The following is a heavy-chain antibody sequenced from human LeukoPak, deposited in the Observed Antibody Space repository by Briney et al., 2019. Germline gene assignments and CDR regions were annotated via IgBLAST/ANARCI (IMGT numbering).Heavy chain of an antibody. D-gene: IGHD3-9*01. J-gene: IGHJ4*02. Sequence: ASVKVSCKASGYTFTGYYMHWVRQAPGQGLEWMGWINPNSGGTNYAQKFQGRVTMTRDTSISTAYMELSGLRSDDTAVYYCARQPYFDWLLSLDYWGQGTLVTVSS. V-gene: IGHV1-2*02. CDR1: GYTFTGYY. CDR3: ARQPYFDWLLSLDY. CDR2: INPNSGGT.